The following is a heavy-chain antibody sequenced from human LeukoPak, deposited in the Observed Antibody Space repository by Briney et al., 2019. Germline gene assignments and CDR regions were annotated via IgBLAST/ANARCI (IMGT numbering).Heavy chain of an antibody. CDR1: GFTFGSCG. CDR2: ISPSGDRT. J-gene: IGHJ4*02. CDR3: AIMHGYYDGSGYWVQ. D-gene: IGHD3-22*01. Sequence: PGGSLTLSCAPSGFTFGSCGMSWVRQARGKGLEWVSFISPSGDRTSNADSVEGRFTISRDNPRDTLYLQMNRLRDEDTAGYYCAIMHGYYDGSGYWVQWGQGTLVTVSS. V-gene: IGHV3-23*01.